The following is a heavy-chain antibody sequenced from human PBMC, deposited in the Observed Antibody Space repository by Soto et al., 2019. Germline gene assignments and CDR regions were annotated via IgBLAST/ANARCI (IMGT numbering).Heavy chain of an antibody. D-gene: IGHD3-3*01. V-gene: IGHV4-59*01. J-gene: IGHJ4*02. Sequence: QVQLQESGPGLVKPSETLSLTCTVSGGSISSSYWSWIRQPPGKGLEWLGYVYYIGSTKYNPSLKNRITLSVDTSQNQFSLKLKSVTAADTALYYCARDASGHDFWDGPWYFDSWGQGTLVTVSS. CDR3: ARDASGHDFWDGPWYFDS. CDR2: VYYIGST. CDR1: GGSISSSY.